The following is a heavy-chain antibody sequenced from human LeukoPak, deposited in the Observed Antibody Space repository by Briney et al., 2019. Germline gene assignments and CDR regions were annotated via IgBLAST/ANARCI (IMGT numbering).Heavy chain of an antibody. CDR3: ARAKGGIVVVIYFNY. CDR1: GGSFSGYY. V-gene: IGHV4-34*01. CDR2: INHSGST. Sequence: NPSETLSLTCAVYGGSFSGYYWSWIRQPPGKGLEWIGEINHSGSTNYNPSLKSRVTISVDTSKNQFSLKLSSVTAADTAVYYCARAKGGIVVVIYFNYWGQGTLVTVSS. J-gene: IGHJ4*02. D-gene: IGHD3-22*01.